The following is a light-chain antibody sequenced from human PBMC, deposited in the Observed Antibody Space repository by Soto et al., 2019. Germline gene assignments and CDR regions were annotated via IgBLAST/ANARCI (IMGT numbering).Light chain of an antibody. Sequence: QSVLTQPASVSGSPGQSITISCTGTSSDIGGYNYVSWYQHHPGEAPKLMIYDVSNRPSGVSNRFSGSKSGNTASLTISGLQAEDEADYYCSSYTRTTTRVFGGGTKVTVL. J-gene: IGLJ2*01. CDR1: SSDIGGYNY. V-gene: IGLV2-14*03. CDR2: DVS. CDR3: SSYTRTTTRV.